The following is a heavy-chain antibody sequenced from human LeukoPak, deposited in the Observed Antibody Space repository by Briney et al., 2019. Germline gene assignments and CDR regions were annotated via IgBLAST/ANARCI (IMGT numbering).Heavy chain of an antibody. Sequence: GGSLRLSCAASGFTFSSYAMSWVRQAPGKGLEWVSAISGSGGSTYYADSVKGRFTISGDNSKNTLYLQMNSLRAEDTAVYYCAKDDSNYSFNFDYWGQGTLVTVSS. CDR3: AKDDSNYSFNFDY. CDR2: ISGSGGST. CDR1: GFTFSSYA. D-gene: IGHD4-11*01. J-gene: IGHJ4*02. V-gene: IGHV3-23*01.